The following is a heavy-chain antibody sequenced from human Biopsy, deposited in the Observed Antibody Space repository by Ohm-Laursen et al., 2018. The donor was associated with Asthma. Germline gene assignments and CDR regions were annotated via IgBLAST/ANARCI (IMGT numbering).Heavy chain of an antibody. CDR3: ARTFHLWSPYHAEPYQL. Sequence: SLRLSCTASGFTFGDYWMSWVRQVPGKGLEWVANIKHDGTEKNHVDSLKGRFTISRDNAKNSLYLQMNSLRAEDTAVYYCARTFHLWSPYHAEPYQLWGQGTLVTVPS. V-gene: IGHV3-7*01. CDR1: GFTFGDYW. CDR2: IKHDGTEK. J-gene: IGHJ1*01. D-gene: IGHD3-3*02.